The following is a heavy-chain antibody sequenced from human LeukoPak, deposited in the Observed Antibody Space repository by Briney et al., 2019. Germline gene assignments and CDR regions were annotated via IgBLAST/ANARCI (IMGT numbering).Heavy chain of an antibody. CDR3: ARDKTYYDILTGYFFYYFDY. D-gene: IGHD3-9*01. CDR2: IKQDGSEK. J-gene: IGHJ4*02. V-gene: IGHV3-7*01. CDR1: GFTFSNYE. Sequence: GGSLRLSCAASGFTFSNYEMNWVRQAPGKGLEWVANIKQDGSEKYYVDSVKGRFSISRDNAKNSLYLQMNSLRAEDTAVYYCARDKTYYDILTGYFFYYFDYWGQGTLVTVSS.